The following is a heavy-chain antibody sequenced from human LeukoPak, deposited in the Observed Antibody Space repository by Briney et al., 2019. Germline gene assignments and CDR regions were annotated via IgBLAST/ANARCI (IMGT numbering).Heavy chain of an antibody. CDR1: GFTFSSYW. CDR3: ARDNPFGGY. D-gene: IGHD3-16*01. V-gene: IGHV3-7*03. Sequence: GGSLRLSCAASGFTFSSYWMSWVRQAPGKGLEWVANIREDGGEKNYVDSVKGRFTISRDNAKNSLYLQMNSLRAEDTALYYCARDNPFGGYWGQGTLVTVSS. CDR2: IREDGGEK. J-gene: IGHJ4*02.